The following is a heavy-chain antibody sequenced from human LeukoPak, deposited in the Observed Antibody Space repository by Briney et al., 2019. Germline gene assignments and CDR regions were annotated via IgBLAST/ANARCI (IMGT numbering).Heavy chain of an antibody. Sequence: SVKVSCKASGGTFSSYAISWVRQAPGQGLEWMGGIIPIFGTTKYAQKFQGRVTITTDESTSTAYMELSSLRSEDTAVYYCARAGSSYDSFDIWGQGTMVTVSS. CDR1: GGTFSSYA. V-gene: IGHV1-69*05. CDR3: ARAGSSYDSFDI. CDR2: IIPIFGTT. D-gene: IGHD6-13*01. J-gene: IGHJ3*02.